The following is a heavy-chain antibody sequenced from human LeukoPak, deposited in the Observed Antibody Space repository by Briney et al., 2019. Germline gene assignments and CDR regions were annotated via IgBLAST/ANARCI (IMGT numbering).Heavy chain of an antibody. D-gene: IGHD6-19*01. CDR3: ARAGAVAVPGAFDI. V-gene: IGHV4-59*01. CDR1: GGSISSYY. Sequence: PSETLSLTCTVSGGSISSYYWSWIRQPPGKGLEWIGYIYYSGSTNYNPSLKSRVTISVDTSKNQFSLKLSSVTAADTAVYYCARAGAVAVPGAFDIWGQGTMVTVSS. J-gene: IGHJ3*02. CDR2: IYYSGST.